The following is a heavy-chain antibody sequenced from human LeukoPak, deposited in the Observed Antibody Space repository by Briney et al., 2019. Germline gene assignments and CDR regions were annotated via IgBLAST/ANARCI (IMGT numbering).Heavy chain of an antibody. J-gene: IGHJ4*02. CDR1: GYSISSGYY. V-gene: IGHV4-38-2*02. Sequence: PSETLSLTCTVSGYSISSGYYWGWIRQPPGKGLQWIGSIYHSGSTHYNPSLKSRVTISVDTSKNQFPLKLSSVTAADTAVYYCASGYLDYWGQGTLVTVSS. CDR2: IYHSGST. CDR3: ASGYLDY.